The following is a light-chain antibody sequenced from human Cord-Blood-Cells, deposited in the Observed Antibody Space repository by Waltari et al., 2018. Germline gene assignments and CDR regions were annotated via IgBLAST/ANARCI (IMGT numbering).Light chain of an antibody. CDR2: DAS. V-gene: IGKV1-33*01. CDR3: QQYDNLPLT. Sequence: DIQMTQSPSSLSASVGDRVTITCQASQDISNYLNWYQQKPGKAPKLLIYDASNVETGVPSRFSGSGSGTDFTFTISSLQPEDIATYYCQQYDNLPLTFGGGTKLEIK. CDR1: QDISNY. J-gene: IGKJ4*01.